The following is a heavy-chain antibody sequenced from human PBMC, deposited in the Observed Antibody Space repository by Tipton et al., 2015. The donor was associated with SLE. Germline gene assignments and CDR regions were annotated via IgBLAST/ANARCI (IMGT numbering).Heavy chain of an antibody. CDR2: ISYDGTNE. CDR3: VRGLHLYGSGKIGAFDI. V-gene: IGHV3-30*04. Sequence: SLRLSCVASGFTFSGHAMHWVRQAPGKGLEWVGVISYDGTNEYHADSVKGRFTISRDNSKNTLDLQMNSLRPDDTAVYYCVRGLHLYGSGKIGAFDIWGQGTMVTVS. D-gene: IGHD3-10*01. CDR1: GFTFSGHA. J-gene: IGHJ3*02.